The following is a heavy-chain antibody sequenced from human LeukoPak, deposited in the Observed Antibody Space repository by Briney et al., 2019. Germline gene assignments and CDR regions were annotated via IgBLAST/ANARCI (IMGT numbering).Heavy chain of an antibody. CDR1: GFTFSSYS. J-gene: IGHJ4*02. CDR2: ISSSSSTI. CDR3: ASSSFYYGSGSPY. V-gene: IGHV3-48*04. Sequence: GGSLRLSCAASGFTFSSYSMNWVRQAPGKGLEWVSYISSSSSTIYYADSVKGRFTISRDNAKNSLYLQMNSLRAEDTAVYYCASSSFYYGSGSPYWGQGTLVTVSS. D-gene: IGHD3-10*01.